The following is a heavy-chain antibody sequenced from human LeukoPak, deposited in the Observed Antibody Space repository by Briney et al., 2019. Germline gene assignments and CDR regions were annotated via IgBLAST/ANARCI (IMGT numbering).Heavy chain of an antibody. Sequence: SETLSLTCAVYGGSFSGYYWSWIRQPPGKGLEWIGEINHSGSTNYNPSLKSRATISVDTSKNQFSLKLSSVTAADTAVYYCARGDSSGYYFPHFDYWGQGTLVTVSS. V-gene: IGHV4-34*01. CDR1: GGSFSGYY. D-gene: IGHD3-22*01. J-gene: IGHJ4*02. CDR2: INHSGST. CDR3: ARGDSSGYYFPHFDY.